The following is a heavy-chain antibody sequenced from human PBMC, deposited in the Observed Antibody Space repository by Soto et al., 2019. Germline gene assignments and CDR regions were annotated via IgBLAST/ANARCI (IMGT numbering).Heavy chain of an antibody. D-gene: IGHD6-13*01. CDR1: GFTFSSYG. V-gene: IGHV3-30*18. CDR3: AKGGQARSPYSSSWPDY. J-gene: IGHJ4*01. Sequence: GGSLRLSCAASGFTFSSYGMHWVRQAPGKGLEWVAVISYDGSNKYYADSVKGRFTISRDNSKNTLYLQMNSLRAEDTAVYYCAKGGQARSPYSSSWPDYGGPGTLVTVSS. CDR2: ISYDGSNK.